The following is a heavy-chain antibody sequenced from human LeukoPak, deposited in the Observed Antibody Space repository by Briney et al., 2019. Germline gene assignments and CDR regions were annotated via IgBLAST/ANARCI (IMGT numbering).Heavy chain of an antibody. D-gene: IGHD3-10*01. Sequence: PGGSLRLSCAASGFTLSSYTMHWVRQAPGKGLEWVAVISYDGSNKYYADSVKGRFTISRDNSKNTLYLQMNSLRAEDTAVYYCARDRGYGSGSQYYYGMDVWGQGTTVTVSS. V-gene: IGHV3-30-3*01. CDR1: GFTLSSYT. CDR3: ARDRGYGSGSQYYYGMDV. J-gene: IGHJ6*02. CDR2: ISYDGSNK.